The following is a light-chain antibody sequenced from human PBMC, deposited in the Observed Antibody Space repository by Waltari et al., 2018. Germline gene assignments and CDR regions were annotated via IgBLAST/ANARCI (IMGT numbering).Light chain of an antibody. J-gene: IGLJ3*02. V-gene: IGLV2-11*01. CDR1: SSDVGGYHY. CDR3: CSYAGSNWV. Sequence: QSALTQPRSVSGSPGQSVTISCTGTSSDVGGYHYVSWYQQHPGKAPKLMLYDVSKRPSGVPDRFSGSKSGNTASLTISGLQAEDEADYYCCSYAGSNWVFGGGTKLTVL. CDR2: DVS.